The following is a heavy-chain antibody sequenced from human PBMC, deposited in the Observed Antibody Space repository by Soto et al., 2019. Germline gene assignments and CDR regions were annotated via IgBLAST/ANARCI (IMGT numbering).Heavy chain of an antibody. V-gene: IGHV3-21*01. D-gene: IGHD6-19*01. CDR2: ISSSSSYI. CDR3: ARDLGYSSGWYALDAFDI. J-gene: IGHJ3*02. CDR1: GFTFSSYS. Sequence: EVQLVESGGGLVQPGGSLRLSCAASGFTFSSYSMNWVRQAPGKGLEWVSSISSSSSYIYYADSVKGRFTISRDNAKNSLYLQMNSLRAEDTAVYYCARDLGYSSGWYALDAFDIWGQGTMVTVSS.